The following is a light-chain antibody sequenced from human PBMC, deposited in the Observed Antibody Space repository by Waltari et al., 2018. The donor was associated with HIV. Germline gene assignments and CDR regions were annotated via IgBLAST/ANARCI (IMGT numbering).Light chain of an antibody. J-gene: IGLJ3*02. Sequence: QSVLTQPPSVPAAPGPTVTISCPGSSPNTGNKYVSCYPQATGEAPKLVLYDNYERPSGIRGRFSGSKSGTSATLDITGLQAGDEADYYCGTLDSGKNVWVFGGGTKLTVL. CDR1: SPNTGNKY. V-gene: IGLV1-51*01. CDR2: DNY. CDR3: GTLDSGKNVWV.